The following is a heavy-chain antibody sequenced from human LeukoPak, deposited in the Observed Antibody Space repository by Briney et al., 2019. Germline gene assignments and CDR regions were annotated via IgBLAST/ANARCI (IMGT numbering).Heavy chain of an antibody. CDR1: GFTFSSYE. CDR3: ARDRYCSSTNCCRDFDY. CDR2: ISSSGSTI. J-gene: IGHJ4*02. D-gene: IGHD2-2*01. V-gene: IGHV3-48*03. Sequence: GGSPRLSCAASGFTFSSYEMNWVRQAPGKGLEWVSYISSSGSTIYYADSVKGRFTISRDNAKNSLYLQMNSLRAEDTAVYYCARDRYCSSTNCCRDFDYWGQGTLVTVSS.